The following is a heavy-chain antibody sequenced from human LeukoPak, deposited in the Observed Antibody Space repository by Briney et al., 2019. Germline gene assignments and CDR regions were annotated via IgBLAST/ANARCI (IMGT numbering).Heavy chain of an antibody. V-gene: IGHV4-34*01. D-gene: IGHD7-27*01. CDR1: GGSFSGYY. CDR3: ARARARPGDRYDY. Sequence: SETLSLTCAVYGGSFSGYYWSWIRQPAGKRLAWIGEINHSGSTNYNPSLKSRVTISVDTSKNQFSLKVSSVTAADTAVYYCARARARPGDRYDYWGQGTLVTVSS. J-gene: IGHJ4*02. CDR2: INHSGST.